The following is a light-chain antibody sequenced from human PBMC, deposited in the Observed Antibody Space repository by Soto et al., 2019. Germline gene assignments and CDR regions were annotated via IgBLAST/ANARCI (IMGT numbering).Light chain of an antibody. Sequence: EIVMTQYPATMSVSPGERATLSCRASQSINSHLAWHQQKPGQAPRLLISGASTRATGIPARFSGSGSGTEFTLTISSLQSEDFAVYFCQQYNNWPQTFGQGTKVEIK. J-gene: IGKJ1*01. CDR2: GAS. CDR1: QSINSH. V-gene: IGKV3-15*01. CDR3: QQYNNWPQT.